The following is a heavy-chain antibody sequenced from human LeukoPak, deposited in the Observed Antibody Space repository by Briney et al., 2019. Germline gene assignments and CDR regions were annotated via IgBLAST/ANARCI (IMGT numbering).Heavy chain of an antibody. CDR2: ISSSGSTI. J-gene: IGHJ4*02. V-gene: IGHV3-11*04. Sequence: PGGSLRLSCAASGFTFSDYYMSWIRQAPGKGLEWVSYISSSGSTIYYADSVKGRFTISRDNAKNSLYLQMNSLRAGDTAVYYCARVFRAAADFDYWGQGTLVTLSS. D-gene: IGHD6-13*01. CDR1: GFTFSDYY. CDR3: ARVFRAAADFDY.